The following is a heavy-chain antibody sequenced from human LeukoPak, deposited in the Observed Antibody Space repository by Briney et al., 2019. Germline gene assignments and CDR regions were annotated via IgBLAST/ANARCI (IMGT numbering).Heavy chain of an antibody. Sequence: ASETLSLTCAVYGGSFSGYHWSWIRQPPGKGLEWIGEINHSGSTNYNPSLKSRVTISVDTSKNQFSLKLSSVTAADTAVYYCARDARGYGGRWFDPWGQGTLVTVSS. CDR3: ARDARGYGGRWFDP. CDR2: INHSGST. V-gene: IGHV4-34*01. D-gene: IGHD3-22*01. J-gene: IGHJ5*02. CDR1: GGSFSGYH.